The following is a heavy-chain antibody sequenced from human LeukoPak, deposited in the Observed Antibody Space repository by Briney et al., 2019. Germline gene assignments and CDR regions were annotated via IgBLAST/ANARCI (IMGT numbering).Heavy chain of an antibody. CDR3: ARSQGINWNDRVNFDY. J-gene: IGHJ4*02. Sequence: PGGSLRLSCAASGFTFSSYAMHWVRQAPGKGLEWVAVISYDGSNKYYADSVKGRFTISRDNSKNTLYLQMNSLRAEDTAVYYCARSQGINWNDRVNFDYWGQGTLVTVSS. V-gene: IGHV3-30-3*01. D-gene: IGHD1-20*01. CDR1: GFTFSSYA. CDR2: ISYDGSNK.